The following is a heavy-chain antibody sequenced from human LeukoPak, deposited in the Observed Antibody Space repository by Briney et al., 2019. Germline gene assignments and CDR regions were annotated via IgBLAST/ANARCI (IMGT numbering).Heavy chain of an antibody. CDR1: GGSISSGGYY. Sequence: PSETLSLTCTVSGGSISSGGYYWSWIRQHPGTGLEWLGYIYYSGSTYYNPSLKGRVTISVDTSKNQFSLKLSSVTAADTAVYYCARASPRENSNYFYYYYGMDVWGQGTTVTVSS. J-gene: IGHJ6*02. V-gene: IGHV4-31*03. CDR3: ARASPRENSNYFYYYYGMDV. CDR2: IYYSGST. D-gene: IGHD4-11*01.